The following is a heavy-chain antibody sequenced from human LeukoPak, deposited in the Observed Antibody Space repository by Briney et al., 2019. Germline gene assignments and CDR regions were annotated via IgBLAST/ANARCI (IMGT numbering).Heavy chain of an antibody. CDR2: ISSSSSTI. CDR1: GFTFSSYS. J-gene: IGHJ4*01. D-gene: IGHD7-27*01. Sequence: GGSLRLSCAASGFTFSSYSMNWVRQAPGKGLEWVSYISSSSSTIYYADSVKGRFTISRDNSKNTLYLQMNSLRAEDTAVYYCAKTNWGSGQYYFDYWGHGTLVTVSS. CDR3: AKTNWGSGQYYFDY. V-gene: IGHV3-48*01.